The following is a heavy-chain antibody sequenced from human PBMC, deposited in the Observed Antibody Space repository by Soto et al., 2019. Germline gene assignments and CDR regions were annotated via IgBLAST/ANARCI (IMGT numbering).Heavy chain of an antibody. D-gene: IGHD2-2*02. Sequence: SETLSLTCTVSGGSIRSYYWSWIRQSPGKGLEWIGYINYIGSTKYNPSLKSRVNISVDTSKNQFFLKLSSVTAADTALCYCARAVPAAIFSYYGMDVWGQGTTVTVSS. CDR1: GGSIRSYY. CDR2: INYIGST. J-gene: IGHJ6*02. CDR3: ARAVPAAIFSYYGMDV. V-gene: IGHV4-59*01.